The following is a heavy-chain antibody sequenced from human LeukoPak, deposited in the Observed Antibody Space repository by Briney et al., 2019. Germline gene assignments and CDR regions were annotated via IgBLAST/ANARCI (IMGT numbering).Heavy chain of an antibody. V-gene: IGHV3-7*01. CDR1: GFTFSSYW. Sequence: PGGSLRLSCVGSGFTFSSYWMNWVRQVPGKGLEWVAYIKQDGTENFYVDSVKGRFTVSRDNAKNSLYLQMNSLRAEDTAVYYCARAGSVLRYFDWLYYYYYMDVWGKGTTVTISS. D-gene: IGHD3-9*01. CDR2: IKQDGTEN. J-gene: IGHJ6*03. CDR3: ARAGSVLRYFDWLYYYYYMDV.